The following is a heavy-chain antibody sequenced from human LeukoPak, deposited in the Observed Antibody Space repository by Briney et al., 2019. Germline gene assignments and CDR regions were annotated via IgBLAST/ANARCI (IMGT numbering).Heavy chain of an antibody. V-gene: IGHV3-33*06. CDR1: GFTFSSYG. Sequence: PGGSLRLSCAASGFTFSSYGMHWVRQAPGKELEWVAVIWYDGSNKYYADSVKGRFTISRDNSKNTLYLLMNSLRAEDSAVYYCAKEGYYGSGSYCMDVWGKGTTVTVSS. D-gene: IGHD3-10*01. J-gene: IGHJ6*03. CDR3: AKEGYYGSGSYCMDV. CDR2: IWYDGSNK.